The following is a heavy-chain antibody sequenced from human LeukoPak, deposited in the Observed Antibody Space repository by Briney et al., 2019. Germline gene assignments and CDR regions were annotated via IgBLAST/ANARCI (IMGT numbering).Heavy chain of an antibody. J-gene: IGHJ4*02. CDR2: INHSGST. CDR1: GGSFSGYY. CDR3: ARGGTVVVVITTLNYFDY. V-gene: IGHV4-34*01. Sequence: SETPSLTCAVYGGSFSGYYWSWIRQPPGKGLEWIGEINHSGSTNYNPSLKSRVTISVDTSKNQFSLKLSSVTAADTAVYYCARGGTVVVVITTLNYFDYWGQGTLVTVSS. D-gene: IGHD3-22*01.